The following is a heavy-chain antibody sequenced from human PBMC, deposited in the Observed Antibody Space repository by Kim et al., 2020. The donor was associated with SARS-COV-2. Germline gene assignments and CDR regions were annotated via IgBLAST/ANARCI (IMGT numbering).Heavy chain of an antibody. CDR1: GYNFNTFD. Sequence: ASVKVSCKASGYNFNTFDITWVRQVPGQGLEWMGRITVKNGNKYLSQKFQGRLFMTTHTSTNTAYMELRSLRSDDTAVYFCARAPIESFNSHWHAPWGQGTLVTVSS. CDR2: ITVKNGNK. CDR3: ARAPIESFNSHWHAP. J-gene: IGHJ5*02. V-gene: IGHV1-18*01.